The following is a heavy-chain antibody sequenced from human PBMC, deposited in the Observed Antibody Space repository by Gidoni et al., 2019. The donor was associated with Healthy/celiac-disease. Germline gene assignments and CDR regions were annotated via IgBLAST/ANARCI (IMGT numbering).Heavy chain of an antibody. V-gene: IGHV3-30*14. Sequence: QVQLVESGGGVVQPGRSLRLSCAASGFTFRSSAMHWVRQAPGKGLEWVAVISYDGSNKYYADSVKGRFTISRDNSKNTLYLQMNSLRAEDTAVYYCARDGRYCSGGSCYWDGAFDIWGQGTMVTVSS. CDR2: ISYDGSNK. CDR3: ARDGRYCSGGSCYWDGAFDI. J-gene: IGHJ3*02. D-gene: IGHD2-15*01. CDR1: GFTFRSSA.